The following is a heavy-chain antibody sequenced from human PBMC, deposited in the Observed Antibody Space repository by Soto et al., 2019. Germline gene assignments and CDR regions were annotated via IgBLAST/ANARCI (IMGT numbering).Heavy chain of an antibody. J-gene: IGHJ4*02. D-gene: IGHD1-26*01. CDR1: GFSFSSFA. CDR3: AKDAKGASVGAFDA. CDR2: IGESGIIT. V-gene: IGHV3-23*01. Sequence: PGGSLRLSCAASGFSFSSFAMTWVRQAPGKGLEWVSSIGESGIITYYTDSVKGRFTISRDNSGNTLFLHMNSLRADDTRVYYCAKDAKGASVGAFDAGGKGTLDPFSS.